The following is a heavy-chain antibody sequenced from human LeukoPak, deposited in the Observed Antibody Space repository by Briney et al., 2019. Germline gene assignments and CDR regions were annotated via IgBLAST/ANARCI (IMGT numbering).Heavy chain of an antibody. D-gene: IGHD6-19*01. V-gene: IGHV3-11*01. Sequence: LSLTCTVSGGSISSGSYYWSWIRHAPGKGREWVSYISSSDSTIYYADFVKGRFPIPRDNPKNPLYPQMNSLRAEDTAVYYCARSRSGWSTLYYFDLWGQGTLVTVSS. CDR2: ISSSDSTI. CDR1: GGSISSGSYY. J-gene: IGHJ4*02. CDR3: ARSRSGWSTLYYFDL.